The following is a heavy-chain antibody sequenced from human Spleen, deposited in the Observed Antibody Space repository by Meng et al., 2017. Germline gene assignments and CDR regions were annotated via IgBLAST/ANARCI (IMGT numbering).Heavy chain of an antibody. Sequence: QVQLRESGPGLVKPSQTLSLTCTVSGASISSGEFYWSWLRQSPGKGLEWIGYIYNTGYSFYNPSLRSRVTLSIDTSNNQFSLRLTSMSVADTAVYYCARETVYSFIGGPFEYWGQGVLVTVSS. CDR1: GASISSGEFY. J-gene: IGHJ4*02. CDR2: IYNTGYS. D-gene: IGHD5-18*01. CDR3: ARETVYSFIGGPFEY. V-gene: IGHV4-30-4*01.